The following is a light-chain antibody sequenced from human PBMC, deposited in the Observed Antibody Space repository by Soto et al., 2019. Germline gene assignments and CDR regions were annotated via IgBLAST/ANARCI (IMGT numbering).Light chain of an antibody. Sequence: QSVPTQPPSASSTPGQTVTISCSGSTSNIGTFYVYWYQHLPGTAPKLLIYLGDQRASGVSDRFSGSKSGTSASLAINGLRSDDEADYYCAASDDNLNAYVFGSGTKVTVL. J-gene: IGLJ1*01. CDR3: AASDDNLNAYV. V-gene: IGLV1-47*02. CDR1: TSNIGTFY. CDR2: LGD.